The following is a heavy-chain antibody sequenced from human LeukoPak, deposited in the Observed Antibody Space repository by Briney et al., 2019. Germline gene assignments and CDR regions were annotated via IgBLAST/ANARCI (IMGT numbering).Heavy chain of an antibody. CDR1: GYTLTELS. CDR2: FDPEDGET. V-gene: IGHV1-24*01. CDR3: ATRITIFGVVIPFDP. Sequence: ASVKVSCKVSGYTLTELSMHWVRQAPGKGLEWMGGFDPEDGETIYAQKFQGRVTMTEDTSTDTAYMELSSLRSEDPAVYYCATRITIFGVVIPFDPWGQGTLVTVSS. D-gene: IGHD3-3*01. J-gene: IGHJ5*02.